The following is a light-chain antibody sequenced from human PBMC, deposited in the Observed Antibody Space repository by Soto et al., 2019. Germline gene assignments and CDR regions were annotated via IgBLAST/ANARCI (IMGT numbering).Light chain of an antibody. Sequence: EKVITPTPVTLPAPPGVRGPLSCGASQSVSSSYLAGYQQKPGQAHRLLIYGAYSRATGIQDRFSGSGSGTDSTLPIRSLEPEDFAVYYCYQYNSSPGTFGQGTKVDNK. V-gene: IGKV3-20*01. CDR3: YQYNSSPGT. CDR2: GAY. J-gene: IGKJ1*01. CDR1: QSVSSSY.